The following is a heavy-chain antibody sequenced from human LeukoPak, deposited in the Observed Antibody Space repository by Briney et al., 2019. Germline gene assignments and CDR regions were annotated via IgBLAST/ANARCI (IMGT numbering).Heavy chain of an antibody. Sequence: PSETLSLTCAVYGGSFSGYYWSWIRQPPGKGLEWIGEINHSGSTNYNPSLKSRVTISVDTSKNQFSLKLSSVTAADTAVYYCARGPRLLISRYYYYKDVWGKGTTVTVSS. J-gene: IGHJ6*03. D-gene: IGHD3-16*01. CDR2: INHSGST. V-gene: IGHV4-34*01. CDR1: GGSFSGYY. CDR3: ARGPRLLISRYYYYKDV.